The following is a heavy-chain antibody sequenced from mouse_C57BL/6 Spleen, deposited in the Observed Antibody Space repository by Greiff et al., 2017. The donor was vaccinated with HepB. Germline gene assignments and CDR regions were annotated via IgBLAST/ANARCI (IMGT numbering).Heavy chain of an antibody. CDR3: ARFGSKGIYYAMDY. CDR1: GYTFTSYW. D-gene: IGHD2-5*01. Sequence: VQLQQPGAELVKPGASVKLSCKASGYTFTSYWMQWVKQRPGQGLEWIGEIDPSDSHTNYNQKFKGKATLTVDTSSSTAYMQLSSLTSEDSAVYYCARFGSKGIYYAMDYWGQGTSVTVSS. CDR2: IDPSDSHT. V-gene: IGHV1-50*01. J-gene: IGHJ4*01.